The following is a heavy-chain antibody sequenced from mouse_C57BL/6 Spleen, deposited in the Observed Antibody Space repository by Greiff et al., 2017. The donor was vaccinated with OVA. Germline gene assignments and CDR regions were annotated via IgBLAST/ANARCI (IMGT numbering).Heavy chain of an antibody. CDR1: GYTFTDYY. CDR3: ASIPGGFDY. CDR2: INPNNGGT. V-gene: IGHV1-26*01. D-gene: IGHD5-1-1*01. J-gene: IGHJ2*01. Sequence: EVQLQQSGPELVKPGASVKISCKASGYTFTDYYMNWVKQSHGKSLEWIGDINPNNGGTSYNQKFKGKATLTVDKSSSTAYMELRSLTSEDSAVYYCASIPGGFDYWGQGTTLTVSS.